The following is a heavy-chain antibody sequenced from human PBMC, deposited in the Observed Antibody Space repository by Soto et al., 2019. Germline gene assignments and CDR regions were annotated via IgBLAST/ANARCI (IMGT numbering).Heavy chain of an antibody. Sequence: QPQLVQSGPEVTRPGASVKVSCKASGYTFTSYGIIWVRQTPGQGLVWVGWISADSGETDYAQNFNGRLTLTTDASTTTAYMEFRSPRPDDTAVYYCARGYSSTWAKSWFDPLGQGTLVYVSS. D-gene: IGHD6-13*01. CDR3: ARGYSSTWAKSWFDP. CDR1: GYTFTSYG. V-gene: IGHV1-18*04. CDR2: ISADSGET. J-gene: IGHJ5*02.